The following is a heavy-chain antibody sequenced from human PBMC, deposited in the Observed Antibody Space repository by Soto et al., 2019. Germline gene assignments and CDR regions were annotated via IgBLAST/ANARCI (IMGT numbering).Heavy chain of an antibody. CDR2: INPNSGGT. CDR1: GYTFTGYY. Sequence: ASVKVSCKASGYTFTGYYMHWVRQAPGQGLEWMGWINPNSGGTNYAQKFQGWVTMTRDTSISTAYMELSRLRSDDTAVYYCARXQAVRGAPTYYYYGMDVWGQGTTVTVSS. D-gene: IGHD3-10*01. J-gene: IGHJ6*02. V-gene: IGHV1-2*04. CDR3: ARXQAVRGAPTYYYYGMDV.